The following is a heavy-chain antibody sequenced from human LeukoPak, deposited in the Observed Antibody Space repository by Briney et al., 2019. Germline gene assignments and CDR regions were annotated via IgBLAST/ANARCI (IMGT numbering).Heavy chain of an antibody. J-gene: IGHJ5*02. V-gene: IGHV1-69*13. CDR3: ARDGGNWNVINWFDP. Sequence: SVKVSCKASGGTFSSYAISWVRQAPGQGLEWMGGIIPIFGTANYAQKFQGRVTITADESTSTAYMELSSQRSEDTAVYYCARDGGNWNVINWFDPWGQGTLVTVSS. CDR1: GGTFSSYA. CDR2: IIPIFGTA. D-gene: IGHD1-20*01.